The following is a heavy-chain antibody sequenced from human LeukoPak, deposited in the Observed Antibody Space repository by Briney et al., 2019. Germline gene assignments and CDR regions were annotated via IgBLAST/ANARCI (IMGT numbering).Heavy chain of an antibody. Sequence: SVKVSCKASGGTFSSYAISWVRQAPGQGLEWMGGIIPIFGTANYAQKFQGRVTMTRDTSTSTVYMELSSLRSEDTAVYYCARDGGIVATTLDYWGQGTLVTVSS. D-gene: IGHD5-12*01. J-gene: IGHJ4*02. CDR1: GGTFSSYA. V-gene: IGHV1-69*05. CDR3: ARDGGIVATTLDY. CDR2: IIPIFGTA.